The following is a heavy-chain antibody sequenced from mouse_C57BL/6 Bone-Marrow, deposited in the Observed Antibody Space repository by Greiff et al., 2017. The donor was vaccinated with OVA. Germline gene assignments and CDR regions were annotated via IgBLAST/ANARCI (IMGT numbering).Heavy chain of an antibody. Sequence: VQLQQSGPELVKPGASVKISCKASGYTFTDYYMNWVKQSHGKSLEWIGDINPNNGGTSYNQKFKGKATLTVDKSSSTAYMELRSLTSEDSAVYYCARKKRQLFYAMDYWGQGTSVTVSS. D-gene: IGHD3-2*01. CDR1: GYTFTDYY. CDR2: INPNNGGT. J-gene: IGHJ4*01. V-gene: IGHV1-26*01. CDR3: ARKKRQLFYAMDY.